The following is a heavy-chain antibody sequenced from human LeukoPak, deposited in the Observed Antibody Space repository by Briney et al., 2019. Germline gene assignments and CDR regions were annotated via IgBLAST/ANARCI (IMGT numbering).Heavy chain of an antibody. CDR3: ARQYSGYDYYFDY. CDR2: IDPSDSYT. D-gene: IGHD5-12*01. CDR1: GYSFTSYW. Sequence: GESLKISCKGSGYSFTSYWISWERQMPGKRLEWMGRIDPSDSYTNFNPSFQGHITISADKSSSTAYLHWSSLKASDTAIYYRARQYSGYDYYFDYWGQGILVTVSS. J-gene: IGHJ4*02. V-gene: IGHV5-10-1*01.